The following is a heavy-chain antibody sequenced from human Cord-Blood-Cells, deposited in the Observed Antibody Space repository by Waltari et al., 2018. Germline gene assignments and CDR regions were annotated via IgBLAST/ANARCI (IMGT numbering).Heavy chain of an antibody. Sequence: QVQLQQWGAGLLKPSETLSLTCAVYGGSFSGYYWSWIRQPPGKGLEWIGESNHSGSTNYNPSRKSRVTISVDTSKNQCSLKLSSVTAADTAVYYCARGGGRGNWFDPWGQGTLVTVSS. D-gene: IGHD1-26*01. J-gene: IGHJ5*02. CDR2: SNHSGST. CDR3: ARGGGRGNWFDP. CDR1: GGSFSGYY. V-gene: IGHV4-34*01.